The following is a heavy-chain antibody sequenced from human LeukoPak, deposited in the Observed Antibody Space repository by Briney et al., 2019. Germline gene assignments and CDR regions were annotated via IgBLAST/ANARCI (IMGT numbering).Heavy chain of an antibody. CDR1: GFTFSNAW. D-gene: IGHD6-13*01. Sequence: PGGSLRLSCAASGFTFSNAWMNWVRQAPGKGLEWIGSIYYSGSTYYNPSLKSRVTISVDTSKNQFSLKLSSVTAADTAVYYCARSSSWYIPLDYWGQGTLVTVSS. CDR3: ARSSSWYIPLDY. J-gene: IGHJ4*02. CDR2: IYYSGST. V-gene: IGHV4-59*05.